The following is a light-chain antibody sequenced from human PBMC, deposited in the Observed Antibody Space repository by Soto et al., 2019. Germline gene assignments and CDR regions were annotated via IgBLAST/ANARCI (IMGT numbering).Light chain of an antibody. J-gene: IGKJ4*02. CDR1: QRISSY. CDR3: QQSYTTLP. CDR2: AAS. Sequence: DIQMTQSPSSLSASVGDRVTITCRASQRISSYLNWYQQKPGKAPKLLIYAASSLQSGVPSRFSGSGSGADFTLTISSLQPEDSATYYCQQSYTTLPFGGGTKVEIK. V-gene: IGKV1-39*01.